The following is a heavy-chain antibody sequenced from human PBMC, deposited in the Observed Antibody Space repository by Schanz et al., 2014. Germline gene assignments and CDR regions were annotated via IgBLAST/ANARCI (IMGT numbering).Heavy chain of an antibody. Sequence: QVQLQESGPGLVKPSQTLSLTCAVSGGSIRSGGYSWSWIRQPPGKGLEWIGYIYYSGSTNYNPSLRSRVTISADTSKNQFSLKLTSVTAADSAVYFCTRGNALDVWGQGTTVTVSS. J-gene: IGHJ6*02. CDR3: TRGNALDV. V-gene: IGHV4-30-4*07. CDR1: GGSIRSGGYS. CDR2: IYYSGST. D-gene: IGHD1-1*01.